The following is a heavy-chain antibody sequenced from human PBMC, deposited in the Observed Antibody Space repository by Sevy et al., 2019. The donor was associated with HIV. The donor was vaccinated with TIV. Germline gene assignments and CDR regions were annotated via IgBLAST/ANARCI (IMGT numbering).Heavy chain of an antibody. J-gene: IGHJ4*01. CDR2: IWFDGSNK. CDR1: GFTFSDYG. Sequence: GGSLRLSCAASGFTFSDYGMHWVRQAPGKGLEWVAVIWFDGSNKCYGDSVKGRFTISRDSSKNTLFLQMNSLRVDDTVVYYCAREERSGTTTSFDYWGQEPWSPSPQ. V-gene: IGHV3-33*01. CDR3: AREERSGTTTSFDY. D-gene: IGHD1-7*01.